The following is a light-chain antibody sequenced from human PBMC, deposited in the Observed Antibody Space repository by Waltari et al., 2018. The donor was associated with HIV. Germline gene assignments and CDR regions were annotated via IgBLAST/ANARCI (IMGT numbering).Light chain of an antibody. Sequence: HEGLNQPPSVATGLRQTATLPCTGNRSNDDSQGADWLQQHPGHPPKLLSYSNNNRPSGISERLSASRSGNTASLTITGLQPEDEADYYCSSWDSSLSALVFGGGTKLTVL. CDR1: RSNDDSQG. V-gene: IGLV10-54*01. CDR3: SSWDSSLSALV. J-gene: IGLJ3*02. CDR2: SNN.